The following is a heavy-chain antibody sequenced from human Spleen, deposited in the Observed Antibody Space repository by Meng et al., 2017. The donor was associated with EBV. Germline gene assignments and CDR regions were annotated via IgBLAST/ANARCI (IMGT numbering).Heavy chain of an antibody. CDR3: SKDLVGSDDD. D-gene: IGHD6-25*01. Sequence: VQLVESGGGLVQPGGSLRISCGTSGFSFSRYWMHWVRQAPGEGLEWVSRTNEDGGITTYADSVKGRFTISRDNTKSTLYLQMNSLRAEDTGVYFCSKDLVGSDDDWGQGTLVTVSS. V-gene: IGHV3-74*01. J-gene: IGHJ4*02. CDR2: TNEDGGIT. CDR1: GFSFSRYW.